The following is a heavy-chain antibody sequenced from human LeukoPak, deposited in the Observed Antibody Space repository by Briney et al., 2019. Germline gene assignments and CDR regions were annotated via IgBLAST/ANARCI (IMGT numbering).Heavy chain of an antibody. Sequence: GGSLRLSCAASGLTLSYYLMTWVRRAPGKGLEWVANIMQDGSEKYYVDSVKGRFTISRDNAKNSLYLQMNSQRAEDTAVYYCARHSAGYTTFFDYWGQGTLVTVSS. J-gene: IGHJ4*02. V-gene: IGHV3-7*04. CDR1: GLTLSYYL. CDR3: ARHSAGYTTFFDY. D-gene: IGHD5-24*01. CDR2: IMQDGSEK.